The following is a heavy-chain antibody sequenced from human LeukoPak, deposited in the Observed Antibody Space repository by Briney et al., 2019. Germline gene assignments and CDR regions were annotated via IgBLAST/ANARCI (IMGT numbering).Heavy chain of an antibody. J-gene: IGHJ6*03. CDR3: AIDHRDYYYYYYMDV. CDR2: IYTSVST. CDR1: GGSISSGSYY. Sequence: TLSLPCTVSGGSISSGSYYWSWIRQPAGNGLEWIGRIYTSVSTNYTPSLKSRVTISVDTSKHQCSLKLSSVHAAITVVYSCAIDHRDYYYYYYMDVWGKGTTVTVSS. V-gene: IGHV4-61*02.